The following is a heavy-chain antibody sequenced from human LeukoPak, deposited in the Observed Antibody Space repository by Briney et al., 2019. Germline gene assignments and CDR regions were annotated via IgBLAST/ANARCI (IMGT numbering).Heavy chain of an antibody. Sequence: ASVKVSCKASGYTFTSYGISWVRQAPGQGLEWMGWISTYNGNTNYAQKLQGRVTMTIDTSTSTAYMELKSLRSDDTAVYYCARDRKYGGVDPWGQGTLVTVSS. CDR2: ISTYNGNT. D-gene: IGHD4-17*01. V-gene: IGHV1-18*01. J-gene: IGHJ5*02. CDR1: GYTFTSYG. CDR3: ARDRKYGGVDP.